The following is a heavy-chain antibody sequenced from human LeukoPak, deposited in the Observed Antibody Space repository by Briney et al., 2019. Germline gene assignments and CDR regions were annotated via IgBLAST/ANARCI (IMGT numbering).Heavy chain of an antibody. CDR2: IYYSGST. V-gene: IGHV4-39*01. Sequence: PSETLSLTCTVSGGSISSSSYYWGWIRQPPGKGLEWIGSIYYSGSTYYNPSLKSRVTISVDTSKNQFSLKLSSVTAADTAVYYCARGIVVVNYGYYYYYMDVWGKGTTVTVSS. CDR3: ARGIVVVNYGYYYYYMDV. J-gene: IGHJ6*03. CDR1: GGSISSSSYY. D-gene: IGHD3-22*01.